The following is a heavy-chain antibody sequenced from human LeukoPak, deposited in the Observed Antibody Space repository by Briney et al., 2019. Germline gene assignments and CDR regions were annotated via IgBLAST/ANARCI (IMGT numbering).Heavy chain of an antibody. CDR1: GDSISSTSYY. Sequence: PSETLSLTCTVSGDSISSTSYYWGWIRQPPGKGLEWIGTIYYSGNIYYNPSLKSRVTISVDTSKNQFSLNLSSMTAVDTAVYYCARDGFGVEMATISFDPWGQGTLVTVSS. V-gene: IGHV4-39*02. CDR3: ARDGFGVEMATISFDP. J-gene: IGHJ5*02. CDR2: IYYSGNI. D-gene: IGHD5-24*01.